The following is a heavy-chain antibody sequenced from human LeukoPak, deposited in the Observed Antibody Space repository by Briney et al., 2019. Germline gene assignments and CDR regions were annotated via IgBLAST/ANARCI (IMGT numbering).Heavy chain of an antibody. CDR3: ARDLPGGSTSCFFDY. V-gene: IGHV1-18*04. D-gene: IGHD2-2*01. Sequence: GASVKVSCKASGYTFTSYGISWVRQAPGQGLEWMGWISAYNGNTNYAQKLQGRVTMTTDTSTSTAYMELRSLRSDDTAVYYCARDLPGGSTSCFFDYWGQGTLVTVSS. J-gene: IGHJ4*02. CDR2: ISAYNGNT. CDR1: GYTFTSYG.